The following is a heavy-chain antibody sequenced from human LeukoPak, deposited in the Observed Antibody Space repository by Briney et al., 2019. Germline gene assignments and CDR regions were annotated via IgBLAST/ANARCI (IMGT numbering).Heavy chain of an antibody. D-gene: IGHD6-19*01. J-gene: IGHJ3*02. CDR3: ASDPLAGHHAFDI. CDR1: GGSVSTYY. V-gene: IGHV4-59*02. CDR2: IHYTGTT. Sequence: PSETLSLTCTVSGGSVSTYYWSWIRQPPGKGLEWIGYIHYTGTTNYNPSLKSRVTMSVDTSRNQFSLNLTSVTAADTAVYYCASDPLAGHHAFDIWGQGTMVTVS.